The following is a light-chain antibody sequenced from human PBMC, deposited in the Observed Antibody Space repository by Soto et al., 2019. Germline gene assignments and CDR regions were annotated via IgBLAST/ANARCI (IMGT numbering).Light chain of an antibody. CDR2: EVT. CDR3: SSYAGSNNLAYV. V-gene: IGLV2-8*01. Sequence: QSALTQPPSASGSPGQSVTISCTGTSSDVGGYDFVSWYQQHPGKVPKLIIYEVTRRPSGVPDRSAGSKSGNTASLTVSGLQADDEADYDCSSYAGSNNLAYVFGTGTKLTVL. J-gene: IGLJ1*01. CDR1: SSDVGGYDF.